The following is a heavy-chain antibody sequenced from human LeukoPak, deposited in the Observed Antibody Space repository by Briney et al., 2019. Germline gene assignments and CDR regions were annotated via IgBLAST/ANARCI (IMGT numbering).Heavy chain of an antibody. CDR2: ISGSGSGT. CDR1: GFTFSTYG. J-gene: IGHJ5*02. Sequence: GGSLRLSCPASGFTFSTYGMSWVRQAPGKGLEWVSGISGSGSGTYYADSVKGRFTISRDNSKNTLYLQMNSLRAEDTAVYYCAKDQFRDSSNWFDPWGQGTLVTVSS. D-gene: IGHD6-19*01. CDR3: AKDQFRDSSNWFDP. V-gene: IGHV3-23*01.